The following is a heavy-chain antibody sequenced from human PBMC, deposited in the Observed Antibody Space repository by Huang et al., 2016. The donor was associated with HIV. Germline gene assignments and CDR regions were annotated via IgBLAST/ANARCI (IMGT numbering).Heavy chain of an antibody. J-gene: IGHJ3*02. CDR2: SYPGDSDS. D-gene: IGHD4-17*01. CDR1: GYSFNNYW. V-gene: IGHV5-51*01. Sequence: ELQLVQSGAEVKKPGESLTIACKGSGYSFNNYWVAWVRQMPGKGLEGMRMSYPGDSDSRYSPSSQCQVSSSANKSINTVYLHWGSLKASDTATYYCARPRRTEYGDPWDAFDIWGQGTMVTVSS. CDR3: ARPRRTEYGDPWDAFDI.